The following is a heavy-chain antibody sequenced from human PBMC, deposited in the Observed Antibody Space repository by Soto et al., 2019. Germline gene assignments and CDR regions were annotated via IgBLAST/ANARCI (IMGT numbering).Heavy chain of an antibody. CDR3: ARGRETAARYYYYGMDV. CDR2: IYYSGST. CDR1: GGSISSSSYY. Sequence: LSLTCTVSGGSISSSSYYWGWIRQPPGKGLEWIGSIYYSGSTYYNPSLKSRVTISVDTSKNQFSLKLSSVTAADTAVYYCARGRETAARYYYYGMDVWGQGTTVNVSS. D-gene: IGHD6-13*01. J-gene: IGHJ6*02. V-gene: IGHV4-39*01.